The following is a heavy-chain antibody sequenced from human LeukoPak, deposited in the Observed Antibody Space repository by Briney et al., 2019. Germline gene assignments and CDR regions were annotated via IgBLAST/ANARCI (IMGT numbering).Heavy chain of an antibody. J-gene: IGHJ4*02. CDR1: GYTFTGYY. D-gene: IGHD3-3*01. Sequence: ASVKVSCKASGYTFTGYYIHWVRQAPGQGLEWMGWINPNSGGTNYAQKFQGRVTMTRDTSISTAYMELSRLRSDDTAVYYCARVFRGVLRFLEWLKYFDYWGQGTLVTVSS. CDR3: ARVFRGVLRFLEWLKYFDY. V-gene: IGHV1-2*02. CDR2: INPNSGGT.